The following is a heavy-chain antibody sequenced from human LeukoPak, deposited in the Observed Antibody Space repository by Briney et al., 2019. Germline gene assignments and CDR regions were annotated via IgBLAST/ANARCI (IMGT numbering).Heavy chain of an antibody. CDR3: ARSADGYNYNWFDP. CDR1: GGTFSSYV. CDR2: IIPILGIA. D-gene: IGHD5-24*01. Sequence: SVKVSCKASGGTFSSYVISWMRQAPGQGLEWMGRIIPILGIANYAQKFQGRVTITADKSTSTAYMELSSLRSEDTAVYYCARSADGYNYNWFDPWGQGTLVTVSS. V-gene: IGHV1-69*04. J-gene: IGHJ5*02.